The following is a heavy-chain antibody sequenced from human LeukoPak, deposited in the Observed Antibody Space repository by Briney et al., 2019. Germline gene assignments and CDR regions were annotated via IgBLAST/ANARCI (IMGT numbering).Heavy chain of an antibody. CDR3: ARGRDPY. CDR1: GGSFSGYY. V-gene: IGHV4-34*01. J-gene: IGHJ4*02. D-gene: IGHD5-24*01. CDR2: INHSGST. Sequence: MPSETLSLTCAVYGGSFSGYYWTWIRQPPGRGLEWIGEINHSGSTNYNPSLKSRGTISVDTSKSQFSLKLNSVTAADTAMYYCARGRDPYWGQGTLVTVSS.